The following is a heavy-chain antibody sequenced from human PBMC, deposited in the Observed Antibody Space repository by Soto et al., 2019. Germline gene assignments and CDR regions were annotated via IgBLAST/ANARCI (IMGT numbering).Heavy chain of an antibody. CDR2: IIPIFGTA. CDR1: GGTFSSYA. V-gene: IGHV1-69*12. Sequence: QVQLVQSGAEVKKPGSSVKVSCKASGGTFSSYAISWVRQAPGQGLEWMGGIIPIFGTANYAQKFQGRVKITADESTSTAYMELSSLSSEYTAVYYCASIKSDTAMVLDYWGQGTLVTVSS. D-gene: IGHD5-18*01. J-gene: IGHJ4*02. CDR3: ASIKSDTAMVLDY.